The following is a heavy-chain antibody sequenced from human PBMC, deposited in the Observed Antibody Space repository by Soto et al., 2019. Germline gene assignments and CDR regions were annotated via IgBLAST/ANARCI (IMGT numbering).Heavy chain of an antibody. J-gene: IGHJ4*02. CDR3: ARGGGGGLFEH. Sequence: SLRLSCATSGFPFSDYYMSWIRQAPGKGLEWLSHISPTSTYRNYADSVKGRFTISRDNTKSSLFLQMNSLGVEDTAVYYCARGGGGGLFEHWGQGVLVTVSS. CDR2: ISPTSTYR. CDR1: GFPFSDYY. D-gene: IGHD2-21*01. V-gene: IGHV3-11*06.